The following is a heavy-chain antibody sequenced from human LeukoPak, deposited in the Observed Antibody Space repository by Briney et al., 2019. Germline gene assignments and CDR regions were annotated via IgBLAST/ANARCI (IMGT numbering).Heavy chain of an antibody. CDR1: GGTFSTYA. V-gene: IGHV1-69*01. CDR2: IIPIFGTA. J-gene: IGHJ4*02. CDR3: ARDTLYYYDSSGYYRFYYFDY. Sequence: SVKVSCKASGGTFSTYAISWVRQAPGQGLEWMGGIIPIFGTANYAQKFQGRVTITADESTSTAFMELSSLRSEDTAVYYCARDTLYYYDSSGYYRFYYFDYWGQGTLVTVSS. D-gene: IGHD3-22*01.